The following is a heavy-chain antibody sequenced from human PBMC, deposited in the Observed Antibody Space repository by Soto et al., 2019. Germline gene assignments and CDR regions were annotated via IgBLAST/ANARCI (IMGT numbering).Heavy chain of an antibody. CDR1: GFTFSSYA. V-gene: IGHV3-23*01. Sequence: EVQLLESGGGLVQPGGSLRLSCAASGFTFSSYAMSWVRQAPGKGLEWVSAISGSGGSTYYADSVKGRFTISRDNSKNTLYLQMNSLRAEDTAVYYCARMGRKYYGMDVWGQGTTVTVSS. D-gene: IGHD1-26*01. CDR3: ARMGRKYYGMDV. J-gene: IGHJ6*02. CDR2: ISGSGGST.